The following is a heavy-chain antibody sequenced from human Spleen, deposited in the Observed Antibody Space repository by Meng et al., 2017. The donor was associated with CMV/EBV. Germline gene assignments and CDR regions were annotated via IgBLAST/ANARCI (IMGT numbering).Heavy chain of an antibody. J-gene: IGHJ2*01. V-gene: IGHV5-51*01. Sequence: GESLKISCQGSGYSFTDYWNVWVRQMPGKGLEWMGVIYPGDSDIRYSPSSQGQVTISADKSINTAYPQWNNLRAPDTAIYYCARRGGYCSATNCYGYWYFDLWGRGTPVTVSS. CDR3: ARRGGYCSATNCYGYWYFDL. CDR2: IYPGDSDI. CDR1: GYSFTDYW. D-gene: IGHD2-2*01.